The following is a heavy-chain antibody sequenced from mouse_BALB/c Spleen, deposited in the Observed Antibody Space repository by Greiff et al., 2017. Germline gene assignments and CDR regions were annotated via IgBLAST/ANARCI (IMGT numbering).Heavy chain of an antibody. CDR2: IWAGGST. CDR3: AREGAYYGSSHAMDY. CDR1: GFSLTSYG. V-gene: IGHV2-9*02. Sequence: QVQLKESGPGLVAPSQSLSITCTVSGFSLTSYGVHWVRQPPGKGLEWLGVIWAGGSTNYNSALMSRLSISKDNSKSQVFLKMNSLQTDDTAMYYCAREGAYYGSSHAMDYWGQRASVTVSS. D-gene: IGHD1-1*01. J-gene: IGHJ4*01.